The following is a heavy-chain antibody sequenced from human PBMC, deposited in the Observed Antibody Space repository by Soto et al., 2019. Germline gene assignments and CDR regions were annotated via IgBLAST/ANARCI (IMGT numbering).Heavy chain of an antibody. CDR3: ARIGDGLGTCY. J-gene: IGHJ4*02. D-gene: IGHD3-10*01. V-gene: IGHV3-23*01. Sequence: HPGGSLRLCCAASGFTFSSYAFTWVRQTPGKGLEWVSSISGNGAGTYHADSVKGRFTIPRDNFKNTLFLQMNSLRAEDTAVYYCARIGDGLGTCYWGQGTLVTVSS. CDR1: GFTFSSYA. CDR2: ISGNGAGT.